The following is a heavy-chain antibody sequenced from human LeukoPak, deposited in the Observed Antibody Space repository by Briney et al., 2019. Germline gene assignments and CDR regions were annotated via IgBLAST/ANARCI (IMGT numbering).Heavy chain of an antibody. CDR1: GFTFSSFW. D-gene: IGHD1-1*01. CDR2: INPESTTI. CDR3: VKDHTGEQDK. Sequence: GGSLRLSCAASGFTFSSFWIHWVRQVPGKGLVWVARINPESTTISYADSVKGRFTISRDNARNTLYLQMNSLRVEDTAIYYCVKDHTGEQDKRGQGTLVTVSS. J-gene: IGHJ4*02. V-gene: IGHV3-74*01.